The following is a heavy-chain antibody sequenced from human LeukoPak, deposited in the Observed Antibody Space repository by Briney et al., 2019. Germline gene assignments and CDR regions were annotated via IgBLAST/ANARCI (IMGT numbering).Heavy chain of an antibody. V-gene: IGHV4-59*01. CDR3: ARTVAVAGSETIDY. CDR1: GGSITSYY. D-gene: IGHD6-19*01. CDR2: IYYSGST. J-gene: IGHJ4*02. Sequence: SETLSLTCTVSGGSITSYYWSWIRQPQGKGLEWIGYIYYSGSTNYNPSLKSRVTISVDTSKNQFSLKLSSVTAADTAVYYCARTVAVAGSETIDYWGQGTLVTVSS.